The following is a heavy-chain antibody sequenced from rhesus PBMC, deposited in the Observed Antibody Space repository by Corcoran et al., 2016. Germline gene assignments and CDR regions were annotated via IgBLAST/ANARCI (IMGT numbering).Heavy chain of an antibody. CDR3: ATGPILNLEYFEF. V-gene: IGHV1-111*02. J-gene: IGHJ1*01. CDR1: GYTFTDYY. Sequence: EVQLVQSGAEVKKPGASVKISCKASGYTFTDYYLHWVRQAPEKGLGWMGRVDTKDGKEIHAQKFQDRVTITADTSTDTAYMELSSLRSEDTAVYYCATGPILNLEYFEFWGQGALVTVSS. D-gene: IGHD2-21*01. CDR2: VDTKDGKE.